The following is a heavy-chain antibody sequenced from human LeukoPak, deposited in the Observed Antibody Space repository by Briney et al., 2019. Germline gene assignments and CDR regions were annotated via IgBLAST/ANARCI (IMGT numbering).Heavy chain of an antibody. CDR3: ARGSIPATDNYFDY. V-gene: IGHV4-31*03. CDR2: IYYSGST. D-gene: IGHD2-2*01. Sequence: SQTLSLTCTVSGSSISSGGYYWSWIRQHPGKGLEWIGYIYYSGSTYYNPSLKSRVTISVDTSKNQFSLKLSSVTAADTAVYYCARGSIPATDNYFDYWGQGTLVTVSS. J-gene: IGHJ4*02. CDR1: GSSISSGGYY.